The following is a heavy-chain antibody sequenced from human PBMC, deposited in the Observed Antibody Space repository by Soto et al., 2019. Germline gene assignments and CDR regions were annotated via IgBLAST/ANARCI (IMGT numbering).Heavy chain of an antibody. CDR2: ISSSSSYI. V-gene: IGHV3-21*01. CDR1: GFTFSSYS. D-gene: IGHD3-22*01. J-gene: IGHJ3*02. CDR3: ARDAYDSSGYQPAFDI. Sequence: EVQLVESGGGLVKPGGSLRLSCAASGFTFSSYSMNWVRQAPGKGLEWVSSISSSSSYIYYADSVKGRFTISRENAKNSLYLQMNSLRAEDTAVYYCARDAYDSSGYQPAFDIWGQGTMVTVSS.